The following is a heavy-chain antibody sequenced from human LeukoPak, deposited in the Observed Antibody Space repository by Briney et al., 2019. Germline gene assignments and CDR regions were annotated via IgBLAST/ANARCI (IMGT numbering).Heavy chain of an antibody. Sequence: PGGSLRLSCEASGFTFDDYAMHWVRQAPGKGLEWVLGISWNGGSIGYADSVKGRFTISRDNAKKSLYLQMNSLRGEDTALYYCARGGGLDVWGQGATVTVSS. CDR2: ISWNGGSI. J-gene: IGHJ6*02. V-gene: IGHV3-9*01. D-gene: IGHD3-16*01. CDR3: ARGGGLDV. CDR1: GFTFDDYA.